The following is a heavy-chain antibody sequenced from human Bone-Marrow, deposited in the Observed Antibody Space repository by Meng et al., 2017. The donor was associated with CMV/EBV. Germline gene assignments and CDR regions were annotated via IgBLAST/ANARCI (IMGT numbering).Heavy chain of an antibody. D-gene: IGHD1-26*01. V-gene: IGHV4-34*01. CDR2: INHSGST. CDR1: GGSFSGYY. CDR3: ARGSGFRSGSYYGG. J-gene: IGHJ4*02. Sequence: GSLRLSCAVYGGSFSGYYWSWIRQPPGKGLEWIGEINHSGSTNYNPSPKSRVTISVDTSKNQFSLKLSSVTAADTAVYYCARGSGFRSGSYYGGWGQGTLVTVSS.